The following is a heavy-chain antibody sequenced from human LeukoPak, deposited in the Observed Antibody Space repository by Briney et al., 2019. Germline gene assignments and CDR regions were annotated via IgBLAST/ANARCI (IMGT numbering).Heavy chain of an antibody. CDR2: ISYDGSKK. CDR1: GFTFSSYA. Sequence: PGGSLRLSCAASGFTFSSYAMSWVRQAPGKGLERVAVISYDGSKKYYADSVKGRFTISRDNSKNTLYLQMNSLRAEDTAVYYCAREWELVYWGQGTLVTVSS. J-gene: IGHJ4*02. D-gene: IGHD1-26*01. V-gene: IGHV3-30-3*01. CDR3: AREWELVY.